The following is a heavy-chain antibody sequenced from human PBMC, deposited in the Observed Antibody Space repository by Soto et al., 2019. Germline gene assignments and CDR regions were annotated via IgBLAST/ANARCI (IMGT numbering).Heavy chain of an antibody. CDR1: GFSLSTSGVG. D-gene: IGHD3-3*01. V-gene: IGHV2-5*02. CDR2: IYWDDDK. Sequence: QITLKESGPTLVKPTQTLTLTCTFSGFSLSTSGVGVGWIRQPPGKALEWLALIYWDDDKRYSPYLKSRLTITKDTSKNQVVLTMTNMDPVDTATYYCAHSVYDFWSGYSGYYYYYMDVWGKGTTVTVSS. CDR3: AHSVYDFWSGYSGYYYYYMDV. J-gene: IGHJ6*03.